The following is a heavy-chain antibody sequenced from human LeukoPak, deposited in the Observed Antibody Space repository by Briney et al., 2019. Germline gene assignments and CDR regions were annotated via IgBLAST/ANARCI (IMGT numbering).Heavy chain of an antibody. Sequence: SETLSLTCAVYGGSFSGYYWSWVRQPPGEGLGWIGEINHSGSTKYNPSLKSRVTISVDTSKNQFSLKLSSVTAADTAVYYCARGPGIAVAGTGNFDYWGQGTLVTVSS. D-gene: IGHD6-19*01. CDR2: INHSGST. J-gene: IGHJ4*02. V-gene: IGHV4-34*01. CDR3: ARGPGIAVAGTGNFDY. CDR1: GGSFSGYY.